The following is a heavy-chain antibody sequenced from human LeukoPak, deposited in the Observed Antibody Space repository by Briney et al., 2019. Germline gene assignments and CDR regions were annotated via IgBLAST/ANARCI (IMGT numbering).Heavy chain of an antibody. V-gene: IGHV3-11*06. CDR2: ISGSSSYT. Sequence: GGSLRLSCAASGFTFSDFYMNWIRQAPGKGLERVSYISGSSSYTNYADSVKGRFTVSRDNAKKSLYLQMNSLRAEDTAVYYCAREFSSGLIIDYLGQGTLVTVSS. CDR1: GFTFSDFY. D-gene: IGHD3-22*01. J-gene: IGHJ4*02. CDR3: AREFSSGLIIDY.